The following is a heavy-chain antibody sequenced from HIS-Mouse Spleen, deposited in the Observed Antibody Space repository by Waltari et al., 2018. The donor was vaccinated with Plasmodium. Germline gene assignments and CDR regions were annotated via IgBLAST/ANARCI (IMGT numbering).Heavy chain of an antibody. CDR1: GFTVSSNY. CDR2: IYSCGST. Sequence: EVQLVESGGGLIQPGGSLRLSCAASGFTVSSNYMSWFRQAPGKGLEWVSVIYSCGSTYYADSVKGRFTISRDNSKNTLYLQMNSLRAEDTAVYYCARGMKSSSSAFDIWGQGTMVTVSS. CDR3: ARGMKSSSSAFDI. J-gene: IGHJ3*02. V-gene: IGHV3-53*01. D-gene: IGHD6-6*01.